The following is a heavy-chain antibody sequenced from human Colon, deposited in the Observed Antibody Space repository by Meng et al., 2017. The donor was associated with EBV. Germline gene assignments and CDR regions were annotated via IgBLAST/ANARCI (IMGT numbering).Heavy chain of an antibody. CDR1: GGSLSGYY. CDR2: INHSGSA. CDR3: ARTFGYCSNNNCPRTLGY. V-gene: IGHV4-34*02. D-gene: IGHD2-2*03. Sequence: QVQPTQWGAGLLKPSETLSLTCGVSGGSLSGYYWSWIRHFPGRTLEFIGDINHSGSANYNPSLRSRVTISVDTSKNQIFLNLHSVTAADTAVYHCARTFGYCSNNNCPRTLGYWGQGTLVTVSS. J-gene: IGHJ4*02.